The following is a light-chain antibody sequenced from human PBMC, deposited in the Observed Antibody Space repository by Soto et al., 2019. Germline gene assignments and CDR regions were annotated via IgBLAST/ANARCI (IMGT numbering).Light chain of an antibody. V-gene: IGLV2-11*01. CDR2: DVT. CDR1: SSDVGGYNY. CDR3: CSYAGSYTLL. J-gene: IGLJ2*01. Sequence: QSALTQPRSVSGSPGQSGTISCTGTSSDVGGYNYVSWYQQYPGKAPKLMIYDVTKRPSGVPDRFSSSKSGNTASLTISGLQAEDEADYYCCSYAGSYTLLFGGGTKLTVL.